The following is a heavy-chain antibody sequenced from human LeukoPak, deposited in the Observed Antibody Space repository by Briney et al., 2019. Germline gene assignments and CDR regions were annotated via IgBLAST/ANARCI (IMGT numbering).Heavy chain of an antibody. CDR2: IHYIGTT. D-gene: IGHD1-26*01. CDR3: TRIGGSFYFYYYMDV. V-gene: IGHV4-39*07. J-gene: IGHJ6*03. CDR1: GGSIRSSSYN. Sequence: PSETLSLTCTVSGGSIRSSSYNWGWIRQPPGKGLEWIGSIHYIGTTYYNPSLKSRVTISIDTSKNQFSLKLSSVTAADTAVYYCTRIGGSFYFYYYMDVWGKGTTVTVSS.